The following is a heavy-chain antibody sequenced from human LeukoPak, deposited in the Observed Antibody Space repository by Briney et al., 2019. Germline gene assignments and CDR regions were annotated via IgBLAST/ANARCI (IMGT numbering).Heavy chain of an antibody. CDR1: GGSISSYY. D-gene: IGHD2-2*01. J-gene: IGHJ4*02. CDR2: IYTSGST. CDR3: ARLALEYQLLWVVFDY. V-gene: IGHV4-4*09. Sequence: PSETLSLTCTVSGGSISSYYWSWIRQPPGKGLEWIGYIYTSGSTNYNPSLKSRVTISVDTSKNQFSLKLSSVTAADTAVYYCARLALEYQLLWVVFDYWGQGTLVTVSS.